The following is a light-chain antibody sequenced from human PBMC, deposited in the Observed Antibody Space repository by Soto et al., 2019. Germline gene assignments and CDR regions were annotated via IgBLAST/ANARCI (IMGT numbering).Light chain of an antibody. J-gene: IGLJ1*01. CDR3: CSYAGSSTYV. V-gene: IGLV2-23*01. CDR2: EGS. CDR1: SSDVGSYNL. Sequence: QSVLTQPASVSGSPGQSITISCTGTSSDVGSYNLVSWYQQHPGKAPKLMIHEGSKRPSGVSNRFSGSKSGNTASPTISGLQAEDEADYYCCSYAGSSTYVFGTGTKVTVL.